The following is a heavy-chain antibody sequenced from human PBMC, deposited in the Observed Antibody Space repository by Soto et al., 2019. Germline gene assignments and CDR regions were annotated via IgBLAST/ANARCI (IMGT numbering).Heavy chain of an antibody. J-gene: IGHJ4*02. D-gene: IGHD3-22*01. CDR1: GFTFSSYS. CDR2: ISSSSSYI. CDR3: ARDMYYDSSGYSYYFDY. V-gene: IGHV3-21*01. Sequence: GGSLRLSCAASGFTFSSYSMNWVRPAPGKGLEWVSYISSSSSYIYYADSVKGRFTISRDNAKNSLYLQMNSLRAEDTAVYYCARDMYYDSSGYSYYFDYWGQGTLVTVSS.